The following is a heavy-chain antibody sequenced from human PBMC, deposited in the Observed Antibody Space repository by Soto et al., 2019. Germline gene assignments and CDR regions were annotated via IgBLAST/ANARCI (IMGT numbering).Heavy chain of an antibody. V-gene: IGHV3-23*01. D-gene: IGHD2-8*02. Sequence: LMESGGDLVQPGGSLRLSCTASGFTFNPYAMNWVRQSPGRGLEWVATISYVGGGIHYRDSVRGRFTISRDDSRKTVYLQMHNLGAEDTAVYYWAIDESTGHNPSLDYWGQGTTVTVSS. CDR1: GFTFNPYA. CDR2: ISYVGGGI. J-gene: IGHJ4*02. CDR3: AIDESTGHNPSLDY.